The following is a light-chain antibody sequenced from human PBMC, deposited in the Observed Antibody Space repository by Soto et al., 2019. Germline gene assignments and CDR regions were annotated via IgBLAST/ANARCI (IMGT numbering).Light chain of an antibody. Sequence: QSVLTQPPSVSAAPGQKITISCSGNSSNIGSYYVSWYQQLPGTAPKLLISEDNKRPSGIPARFSGSKSGTSATLGITGLQTGDEADYYCGTWDGSLTAAVFGGGTQLTVL. V-gene: IGLV1-51*02. CDR2: EDN. J-gene: IGLJ3*02. CDR1: SSNIGSYY. CDR3: GTWDGSLTAAV.